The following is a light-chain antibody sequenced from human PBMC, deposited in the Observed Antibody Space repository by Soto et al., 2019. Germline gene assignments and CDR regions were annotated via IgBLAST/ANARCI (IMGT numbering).Light chain of an antibody. Sequence: QSALTHPASVSGSPGQSITISCTGTSSDVGGYNFVSWYQQHTGRAPKIMIYEVSNRPSGVSNRFSGSKSGNTASLTISGLQAEDEADYYCSSYTNTSTHYVFGPGTKVTVL. V-gene: IGLV2-14*01. CDR3: SSYTNTSTHYV. J-gene: IGLJ1*01. CDR2: EVS. CDR1: SSDVGGYNF.